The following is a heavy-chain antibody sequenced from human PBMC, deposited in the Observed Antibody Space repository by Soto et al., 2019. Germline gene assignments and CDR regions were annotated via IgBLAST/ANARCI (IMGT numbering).Heavy chain of an antibody. CDR3: ARERPDGCRLDP. J-gene: IGHJ5*02. Sequence: QVQLQESGPGLVKPSQTLSLTCTVSGGSISSGDYYWSWIRQPPGKGLEWIGYIYYSGSTYYNPSLESRVTISVDTSKHQCSLKLSSVTAADTAVYYCARERPDGCRLDPWGQGTLVTVSS. CDR2: IYYSGST. CDR1: GGSISSGDYY. D-gene: IGHD6-19*01. V-gene: IGHV4-30-4*01.